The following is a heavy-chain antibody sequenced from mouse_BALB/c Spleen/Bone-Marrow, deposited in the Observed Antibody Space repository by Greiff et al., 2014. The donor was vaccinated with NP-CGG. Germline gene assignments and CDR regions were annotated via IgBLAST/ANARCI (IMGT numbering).Heavy chain of an antibody. CDR1: GFSFSDYY. CDR2: VSDGGNYT. Sequence: DVMLVEPGGGLVKPGRTLKLSCAVSGFSFSDYYMCWIRLSPEKRLEWVATVSDGGNYTYYPDSVKGRFTISRDNAKNNLYLQMSSLKSEDTAMYCCVRSGERYGAMDYWGQGTSVTVSS. D-gene: IGHD1-1*02. CDR3: VRSGERYGAMDY. V-gene: IGHV5-4*02. J-gene: IGHJ4*01.